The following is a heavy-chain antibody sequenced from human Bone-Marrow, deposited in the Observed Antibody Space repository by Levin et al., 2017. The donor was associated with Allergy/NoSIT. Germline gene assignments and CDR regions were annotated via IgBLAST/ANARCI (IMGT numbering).Heavy chain of an antibody. J-gene: IGHJ4*02. CDR2: IRSKAYGGTT. D-gene: IGHD3-10*01. CDR3: TRNGPTLLLWFGVGPHYFDY. Sequence: GGSLRLSCTASGFTFGDYAMSWFRQAPGKGLEWVGFIRSKAYGGTTEYAASVKGRFTISRDDSKSIAYLQMNSLKTEDTAVYYCTRNGPTLLLWFGVGPHYFDYWGQGTLVTVSS. V-gene: IGHV3-49*03. CDR1: GFTFGDYA.